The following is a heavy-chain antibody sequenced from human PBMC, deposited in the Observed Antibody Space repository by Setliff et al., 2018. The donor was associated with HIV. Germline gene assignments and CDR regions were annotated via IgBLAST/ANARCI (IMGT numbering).Heavy chain of an antibody. CDR2: IWYDGSNK. D-gene: IGHD1-1*01. Sequence: GGSLRLSCAASGFTFSSYGMHWVRQAPGKGLEWVAVIWYDGSNKYYADPVKGRFTISRDNSKNMLYLQMNSLGAEDTAVYYCAKSGVRPHPSHDYYYYGMDVWGQGTTVTV. CDR3: AKSGVRPHPSHDYYYYGMDV. V-gene: IGHV3-33*06. CDR1: GFTFSSYG. J-gene: IGHJ6*02.